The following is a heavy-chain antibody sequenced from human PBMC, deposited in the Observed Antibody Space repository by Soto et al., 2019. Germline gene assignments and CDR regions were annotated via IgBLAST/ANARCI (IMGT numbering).Heavy chain of an antibody. CDR2: ISGSGDTT. Sequence: QAGGSLRLSCAGSGFTSSSYAMSWVRQATGKGLQWVSAISGSGDTTYYADSVKGRFSISRDNAKNTLYLQKSSLRAEDTAAYYCAKDRGSSNCYGSGCFYYYMDVRGKGTTVIVSS. CDR1: GFTSSSYA. CDR3: AKDRGSSNCYGSGCFYYYMDV. V-gene: IGHV3-23*01. J-gene: IGHJ6*03. D-gene: IGHD3-10*01.